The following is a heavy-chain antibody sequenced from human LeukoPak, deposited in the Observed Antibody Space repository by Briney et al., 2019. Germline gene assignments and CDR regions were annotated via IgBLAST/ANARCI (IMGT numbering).Heavy chain of an antibody. CDR3: ARDLYCSSTSCYELDY. J-gene: IGHJ4*02. V-gene: IGHV1-3*01. D-gene: IGHD2-2*01. CDR1: GYTFTSYA. CDR2: INAGNGNT. Sequence: GASVKVSCKASGYTFTSYAMHWVRQAPGQRLEWMGWINAGNGNTKYSQKFQGRVTITRDTSASTAYMELSSLRSEDTAVYYCARDLYCSSTSCYELDYWGQGTLVTVSS.